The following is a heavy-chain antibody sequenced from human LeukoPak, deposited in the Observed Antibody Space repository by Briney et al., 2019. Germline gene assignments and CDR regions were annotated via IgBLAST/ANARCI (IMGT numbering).Heavy chain of an antibody. CDR1: GGSISNSDYY. CDR3: ARHGSQWLLQVFFDY. J-gene: IGHJ4*02. V-gene: IGHV4-39*01. CDR2: IYYSGST. Sequence: PSETLSLTCTVSGGSISNSDYYWGWIRQPPGKGLEWIGSIYYSGSTYYNPSLKSRVTISVDTSKNQFSLKLSSVTAADTAAYYCARHGSQWLLQVFFDYWGQGTLVTVSS. D-gene: IGHD3-22*01.